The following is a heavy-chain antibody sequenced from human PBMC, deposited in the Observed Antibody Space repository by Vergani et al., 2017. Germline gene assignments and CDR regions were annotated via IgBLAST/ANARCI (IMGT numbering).Heavy chain of an antibody. D-gene: IGHD2-15*01. Sequence: QVQLVQSGAAVKKPGASAKVSCTASGYIFKNYYIHWLRLAPGQGFQWMGVVNFVTGAATSPQKFEGRITMTRDTSTATFYMDLSSLKYEDTAIYYCARSIGYCTSGSCRPYYFDLWGQGTLVTVSS. J-gene: IGHJ4*02. CDR2: VNFVTGAA. CDR1: GYIFKNYY. V-gene: IGHV1-46*02. CDR3: ARSIGYCTSGSCRPYYFDL.